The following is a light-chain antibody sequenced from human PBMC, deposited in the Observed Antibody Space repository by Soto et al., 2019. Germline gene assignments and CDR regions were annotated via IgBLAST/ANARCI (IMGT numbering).Light chain of an antibody. V-gene: IGLV2-8*01. CDR3: SSYAGSNNHVV. Sequence: QSALTQPPSASGSPGQSVTISCTGTSSDVGGYNYVSWYQQHPGKAPKLMIYEVSKRPSGVPDRFSGSKSGNTASLTVSWLQAEDEADYYCSSYAGSNNHVVFGGGTQLTVL. CDR2: EVS. J-gene: IGLJ2*01. CDR1: SSDVGGYNY.